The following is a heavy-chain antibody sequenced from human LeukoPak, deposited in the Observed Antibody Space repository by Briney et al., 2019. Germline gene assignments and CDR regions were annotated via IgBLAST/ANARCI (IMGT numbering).Heavy chain of an antibody. Sequence: PGGSLRLSCAASGFTVSSNYMSWVRQAPGKGLEWVSVIYSGGNTDYADSVKGRFTISRDNAKNSLYLQMNSLRAEDTAVYYCARAGGVPITGSGYPNWFDPWGQGTLVTVSS. CDR3: ARAGGVPITGSGYPNWFDP. CDR1: GFTVSSNY. V-gene: IGHV3-66*01. J-gene: IGHJ5*02. CDR2: IYSGGNT. D-gene: IGHD3-22*01.